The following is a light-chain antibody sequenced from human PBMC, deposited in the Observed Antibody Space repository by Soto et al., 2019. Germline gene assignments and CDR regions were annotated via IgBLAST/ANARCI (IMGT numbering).Light chain of an antibody. V-gene: IGKV1-12*01. CDR2: AAS. J-gene: IGKJ4*01. Sequence: DLQMTQSPSYVSESVGDRITITCRASQGIYKWLAWYQQKPGKDPKLPISAASTLQTGVPERFSGSGSGTDSTLTISSLQPEDFATYSCQQANSFPLTFGEGTKVDI. CDR1: QGIYKW. CDR3: QQANSFPLT.